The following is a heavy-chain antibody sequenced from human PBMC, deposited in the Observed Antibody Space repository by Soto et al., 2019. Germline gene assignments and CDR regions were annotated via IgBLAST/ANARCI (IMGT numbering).Heavy chain of an antibody. CDR1: GGSITTGHW. CDR2: IYQSGIT. Sequence: PSEPLSLTCDVSGGSITTGHWWTWVRQSPGKGLEWIGEIYQSGITNYNPSLNSRLSISMDQSKNQFSLKLTSVTAADTALYFCARGFSFSDNSDNDRIYFYYGLNVWGQGTTVTVYS. D-gene: IGHD2-15*01. V-gene: IGHV4-4*02. CDR3: ARGFSFSDNSDNDRIYFYYGLNV. J-gene: IGHJ6*02.